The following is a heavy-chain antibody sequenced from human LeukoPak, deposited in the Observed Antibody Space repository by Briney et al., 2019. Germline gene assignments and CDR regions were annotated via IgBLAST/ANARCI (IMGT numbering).Heavy chain of an antibody. Sequence: SETLSLTCTVSGGSISSYYWSWLRQPPGKGLEWIGYIYYSGSTNYNPSLKSRVTISVDTSKNQFSLKLSSVTAADTAVYYCARAIGVAVAGPVDYWGQGTLVTVSS. CDR2: IYYSGST. CDR1: GGSISSYY. J-gene: IGHJ4*02. V-gene: IGHV4-59*01. CDR3: ARAIGVAVAGPVDY. D-gene: IGHD6-19*01.